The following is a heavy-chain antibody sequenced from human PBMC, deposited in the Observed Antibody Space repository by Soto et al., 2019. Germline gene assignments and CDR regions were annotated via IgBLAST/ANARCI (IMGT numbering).Heavy chain of an antibody. D-gene: IGHD1-1*01. CDR3: SRETGDNWTSEAH. Sequence: QVQQQESGPGLVKPSDTLSLTCRVSGAYISDFSWSWIRQPAGKGLELIGRITINGHTQKHPSFKSRVTRSIATSRNHCSLNLQSATAADTALYYCSRETGDNWTSEAHWGPGTLVIVSS. J-gene: IGHJ1*01. CDR1: GAYISDFS. V-gene: IGHV4-4*07. CDR2: ITINGHT.